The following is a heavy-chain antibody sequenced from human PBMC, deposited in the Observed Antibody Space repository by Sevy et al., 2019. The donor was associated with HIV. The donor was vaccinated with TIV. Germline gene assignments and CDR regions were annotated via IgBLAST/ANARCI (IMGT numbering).Heavy chain of an antibody. D-gene: IGHD6-25*01. CDR1: GFTFSTYS. V-gene: IGHV3-21*01. CDR3: AREWSIAAASTRFYYMDV. J-gene: IGHJ6*03. Sequence: GGSLRLSCEASGFTFSTYSMNWVRQAPGKGLEWVSSISSSTTSIYYGDSVKGRFTISRDNAKNSLYLQMNSLRAEDTAVYHCAREWSIAAASTRFYYMDVWGRGTTVTVSS. CDR2: ISSSTTSI.